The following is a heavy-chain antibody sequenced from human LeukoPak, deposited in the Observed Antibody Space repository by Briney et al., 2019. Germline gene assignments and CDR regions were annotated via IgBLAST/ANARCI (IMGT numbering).Heavy chain of an antibody. CDR2: IYTSGSS. D-gene: IGHD2-15*01. J-gene: IGHJ4*02. Sequence: PSETLSLTCTVSGDSISSGSYYWSWIRQPAGKGLEWIGRIYTSGSSNYNPSLKSRVTISLDTSKNQFSLRLSSVTAADTAVYYCARDPIGCSGGSCYSGYFDYWGQGTLVTVS. V-gene: IGHV4-61*02. CDR3: ARDPIGCSGGSCYSGYFDY. CDR1: GDSISSGSYY.